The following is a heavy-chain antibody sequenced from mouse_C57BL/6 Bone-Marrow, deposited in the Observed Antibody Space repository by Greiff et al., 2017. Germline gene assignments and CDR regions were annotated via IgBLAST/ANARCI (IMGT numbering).Heavy chain of an antibody. D-gene: IGHD1-1*01. V-gene: IGHV1-80*01. J-gene: IGHJ3*01. Sequence: QVQLQQSGAELVKPGASVKISCKASGYAFSSYWMNWVKQRPGKGLEWIGQIYPGDGDTNYNGKFKGKATLTADKSSSTAYMQLSSLTSEDSAVXFCARITTVVAPGFAYWGQGTLVTVSA. CDR2: IYPGDGDT. CDR3: ARITTVVAPGFAY. CDR1: GYAFSSYW.